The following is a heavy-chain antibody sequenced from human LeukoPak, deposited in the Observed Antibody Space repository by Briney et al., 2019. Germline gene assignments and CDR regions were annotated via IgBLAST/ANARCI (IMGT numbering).Heavy chain of an antibody. D-gene: IGHD6-13*01. J-gene: IGHJ6*03. Sequence: ASVKVSCKASGYTFISYDINWVRQATGQGLEWMGWMNPNSGNTGYAQKFQGRVTMTRNTSISTAYMELSSLRSEDTAVYYCARLGIGSSFDYYYYYMDVWGKGTTVTVSS. CDR1: GYTFISYD. CDR2: MNPNSGNT. CDR3: ARLGIGSSFDYYYYYMDV. V-gene: IGHV1-8*01.